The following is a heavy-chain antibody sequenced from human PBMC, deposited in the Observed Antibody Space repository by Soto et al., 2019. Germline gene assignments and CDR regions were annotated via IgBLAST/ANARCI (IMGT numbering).Heavy chain of an antibody. CDR3: GRWLRGGSYYCDF. Sequence: PGGSLRLSCQVSGFTFGSYAMSWVRQAPGKGLEWVALVQSNHVTYYADSVRGRFTVSRDNSKNTLYLQMDSLRVEDTALYYCGRWLRGGSYYCDFGGQGAMVPVSP. D-gene: IGHD3-9*01. CDR2: VQSNHVT. J-gene: IGHJ4*02. CDR1: GFTFGSYA. V-gene: IGHV3-23*01.